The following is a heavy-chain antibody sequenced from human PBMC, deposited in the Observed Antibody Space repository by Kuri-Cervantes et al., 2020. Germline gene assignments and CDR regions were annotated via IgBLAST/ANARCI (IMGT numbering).Heavy chain of an antibody. D-gene: IGHD6-13*01. V-gene: IGHV4-61*05. Sequence: SETLSLTCTVSGGSISSSSYYWGWIRQPPGKGLEWIGYIYYSGSTNYNPSLKSRVTISVDTSKNQFSLKLSSVTAADTAVYYCARPSSWYYFGYWGQGTLVTVSS. CDR1: GGSISSSSYY. CDR3: ARPSSWYYFGY. J-gene: IGHJ4*02. CDR2: IYYSGST.